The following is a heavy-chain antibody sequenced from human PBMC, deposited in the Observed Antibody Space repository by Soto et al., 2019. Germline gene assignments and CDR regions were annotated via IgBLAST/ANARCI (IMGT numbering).Heavy chain of an antibody. J-gene: IGHJ6*02. V-gene: IGHV4-31*03. CDR1: GGSISSGGYY. CDR2: IYYSGST. Sequence: SETLSLTCTVSGGSISSGGYYWSWIRQHPGKGLEWIGYIYYSGSTYYNPSLKSRVTISVDTSKNQFSLKLSSVTAADTAVYYCARTNLNSGYDSPYYYYGMDVWGQGTTVTVSS. CDR3: ARTNLNSGYDSPYYYYGMDV. D-gene: IGHD5-12*01.